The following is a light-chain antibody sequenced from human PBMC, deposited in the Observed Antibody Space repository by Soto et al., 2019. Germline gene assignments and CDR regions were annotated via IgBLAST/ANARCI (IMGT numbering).Light chain of an antibody. CDR2: DAS. J-gene: IGKJ5*01. Sequence: EIVLTQSPATLSLSPGERATLSCRASQSVSSYLAWYQHKPGQSPRLLIYDASNRATGIPARFSGSGSGTDFTLTTSSLEPEDFAVYYCQQRSNWPPFTCGQGTRLEIK. CDR3: QQRSNWPPFT. V-gene: IGKV3-11*01. CDR1: QSVSSY.